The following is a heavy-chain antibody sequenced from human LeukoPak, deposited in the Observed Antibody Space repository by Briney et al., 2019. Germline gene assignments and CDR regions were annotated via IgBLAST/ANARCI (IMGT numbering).Heavy chain of an antibody. CDR2: IYYSGST. Sequence: PSETLSLTCTVSGGSLSSGDYYWSWIRQPPGKGLEWIGYIYYSGSTYYNPSLKSRVTISVDTSKNQFSLKLSSVTAADTAVYYCARDSSSWYAAFDYWGQGILVTVSS. J-gene: IGHJ4*02. CDR3: ARDSSSWYAAFDY. V-gene: IGHV4-30-4*02. CDR1: GGSLSSGDYY. D-gene: IGHD6-13*01.